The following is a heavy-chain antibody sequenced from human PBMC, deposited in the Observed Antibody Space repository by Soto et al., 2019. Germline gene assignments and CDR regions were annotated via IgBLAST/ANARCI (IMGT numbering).Heavy chain of an antibody. V-gene: IGHV3-30*18. CDR1: GFTFSAYG. CDR2: ISFDGNNK. J-gene: IGHJ6*02. D-gene: IGHD3-10*01. Sequence: VQLVESGGGVVQPGKSLRLSCAASGFTFSAYGMHWVRQAPGEDMEWLAFISFDGNNKYYADSVKGRFTIYRDTSKNTVYLHMSRLRAEDTAIFYCAKDRVTWGSGRGYSYGMDVWGQGTTVAVS. CDR3: AKDRVTWGSGRGYSYGMDV.